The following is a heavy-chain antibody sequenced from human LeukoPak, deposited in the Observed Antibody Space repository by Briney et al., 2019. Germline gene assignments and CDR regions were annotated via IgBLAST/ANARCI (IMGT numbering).Heavy chain of an antibody. Sequence: PGGSLRLSCAASGFTFRSYAMSWVRQAPGKGLEWVSGISGSGGSTYYADSVKGRFTISRDISKNTLYLQMNSLRAEDTAVYYCAKDEGSGWYYFDYWGQGSLVTVSS. CDR3: AKDEGSGWYYFDY. J-gene: IGHJ4*02. V-gene: IGHV3-23*01. D-gene: IGHD6-19*01. CDR1: GFTFRSYA. CDR2: ISGSGGST.